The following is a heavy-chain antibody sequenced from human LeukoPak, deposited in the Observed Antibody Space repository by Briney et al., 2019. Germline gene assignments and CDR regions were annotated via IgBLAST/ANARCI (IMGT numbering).Heavy chain of an antibody. D-gene: IGHD1-14*01. Sequence: GASVKVSYKPSGYTFLNCDFNWVGQATGQGLEWMGWMNANSGNTGYAQKFQGRVTRTSYTSINTAYMELYSLRSEDTAVYYCVSGPAWEPHHYYCDYWGQGTLVTVSS. CDR2: MNANSGNT. J-gene: IGHJ4*02. V-gene: IGHV1-8*01. CDR3: VSGPAWEPHHYYCDY. CDR1: GYTFLNCD.